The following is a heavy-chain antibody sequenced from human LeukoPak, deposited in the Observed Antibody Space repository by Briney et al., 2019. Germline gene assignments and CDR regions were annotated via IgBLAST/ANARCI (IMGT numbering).Heavy chain of an antibody. Sequence: SETLSLTCTVSGGSISSGDYYWSWIRQPPGKGLEWIGYIYYSGSTYYNPSLKSRVTISVDTSKNQFSLKLSSVTAADTAVYYCARDGGGTVTTYEGYFDYWGQGTLVTVSS. J-gene: IGHJ4*02. CDR2: IYYSGST. D-gene: IGHD4-17*01. CDR3: ARDGGGTVTTYEGYFDY. CDR1: GGSISSGDYY. V-gene: IGHV4-30-4*01.